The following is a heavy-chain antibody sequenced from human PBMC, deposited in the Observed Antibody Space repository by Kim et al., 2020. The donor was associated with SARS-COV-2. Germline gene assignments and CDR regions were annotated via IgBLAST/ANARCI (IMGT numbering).Heavy chain of an antibody. Sequence: SYADSVKGRLTTSRDNAKNTLYLQMNSLRAEDTAVYYCASPQYSSSWYAYWGQGTLVTVSS. CDR3: ASPQYSSSWYAY. V-gene: IGHV3-74*01. D-gene: IGHD6-13*01. J-gene: IGHJ4*02.